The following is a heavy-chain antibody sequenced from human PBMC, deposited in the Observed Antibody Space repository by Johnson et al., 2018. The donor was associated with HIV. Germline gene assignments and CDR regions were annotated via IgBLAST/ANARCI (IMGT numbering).Heavy chain of an antibody. J-gene: IGHJ3*02. Sequence: QVQLVESGGGVVQPGRSLRLSCAASGFTFRNYGMHWVRQAPGKGLEWVACVSFDGSNKYYADSVKGRFTISRDNSKNTLYLQMISLRTEDTAVYYCAREGESLLDAFDIWGQGTMVTVSA. D-gene: IGHD3-16*01. CDR2: VSFDGSNK. V-gene: IGHV3-30-3*01. CDR1: GFTFRNYG. CDR3: AREGESLLDAFDI.